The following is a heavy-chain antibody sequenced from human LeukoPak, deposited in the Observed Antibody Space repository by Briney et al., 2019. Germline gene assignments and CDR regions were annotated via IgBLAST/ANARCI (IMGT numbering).Heavy chain of an antibody. Sequence: PSETLSLTCTVSGGSITGYYWSWIRQPPGKGLEWIGYIYYTGSTNYNPSLKSRVTISVDTSKNQFSLKLSSVTAADTAVYYCARETIFGVITHAGYFGYWGQGTLVTVSS. CDR2: IYYTGST. CDR3: ARETIFGVITHAGYFGY. CDR1: GGSITGYY. D-gene: IGHD3-3*01. V-gene: IGHV4-59*12. J-gene: IGHJ4*02.